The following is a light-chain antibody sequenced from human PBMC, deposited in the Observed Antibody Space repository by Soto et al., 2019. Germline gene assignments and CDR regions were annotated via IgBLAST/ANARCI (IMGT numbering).Light chain of an antibody. CDR3: SSYTSSSTPYV. Sequence: QSALTQPASVSGAPVQSITISCTGTSSDVGGYNYVSWYQQHPVKAPTLMIYDVTNRPAWVSDRFAGSKSGNTASLTISGLQAEDEADYYCSSYTSSSTPYVFGTGTKLTVL. V-gene: IGLV2-14*01. CDR1: SSDVGGYNY. J-gene: IGLJ1*01. CDR2: DVT.